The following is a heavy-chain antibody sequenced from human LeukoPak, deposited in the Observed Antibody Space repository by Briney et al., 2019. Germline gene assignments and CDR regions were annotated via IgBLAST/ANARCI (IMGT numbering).Heavy chain of an antibody. CDR3: ATKQWLAPPPDS. CDR1: GFTFSKSW. J-gene: IGHJ4*02. D-gene: IGHD6-19*01. CDR2: INTDGTVT. V-gene: IGHV3-74*01. Sequence: PGGSLRLSCAASGFTFSKSWMLWVRQAPGKGLESVSRINTDGTVTTYADSVKGRFTVSRDNADNTMFQQMNRVRDEDTAVYYCATKQWLAPPPDSWGQGTPVTVSS.